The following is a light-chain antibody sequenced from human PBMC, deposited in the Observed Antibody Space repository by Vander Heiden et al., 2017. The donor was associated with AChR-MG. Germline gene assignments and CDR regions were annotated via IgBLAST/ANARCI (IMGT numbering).Light chain of an antibody. CDR1: QYIPFRF. CDR3: QKYGTSPLFS. J-gene: IGKJ3*01. V-gene: IGKV3-20*01. CDR2: STS. Sequence: EVVLTPSPATLSLSPGDSGNMSCRASQYIPFRFLSWYLQKPGQPPKLLIYSTSNRSAGVSDRFSGSGSGMEFTLSIIRLEPEDFGVYYCQKYGTSPLFSFGPGTRL.